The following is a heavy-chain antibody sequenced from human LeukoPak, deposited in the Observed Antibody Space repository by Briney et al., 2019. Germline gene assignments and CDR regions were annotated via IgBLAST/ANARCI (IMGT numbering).Heavy chain of an antibody. CDR2: IRYDGSNT. CDR1: GFSFRSYG. Sequence: PGGSLRLSCAASGFSFRSYGMHWVRQAPGKGLEWVAFIRYDGSNTYYAGSVKGRFTISRDNSKNTLYLQMNSLRAEDTAVYYCASQGVPAALDYWGQGTLVTVSS. D-gene: IGHD2-15*01. V-gene: IGHV3-30*02. CDR3: ASQGVPAALDY. J-gene: IGHJ4*02.